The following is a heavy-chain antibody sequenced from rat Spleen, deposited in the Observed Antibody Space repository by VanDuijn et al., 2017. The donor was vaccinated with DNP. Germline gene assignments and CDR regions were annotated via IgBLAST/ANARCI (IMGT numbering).Heavy chain of an antibody. CDR3: VSFNWPVP. Sequence: EVQLVESGGGLVQPGRSLKLSCAASGFTFSDFPMAWVRQTPTKGLEWFATISTNGGGTYYRDSVRGRFTISRDNAEDTLYLQMDSLRSEDTATYYCVSFNWPVPWGQGTSVTVSS. J-gene: IGHJ4*01. CDR1: GFTFSDFP. V-gene: IGHV5S23*01. D-gene: IGHD3-6*01. CDR2: ISTNGGGT.